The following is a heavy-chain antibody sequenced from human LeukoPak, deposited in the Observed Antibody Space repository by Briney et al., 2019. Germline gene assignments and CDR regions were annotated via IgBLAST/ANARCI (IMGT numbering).Heavy chain of an antibody. J-gene: IGHJ3*02. CDR3: AREGDSSSYSWFAFDI. CDR2: ISSSSSYI. CDR1: GFTFSSYS. D-gene: IGHD6-13*01. Sequence: PGGSLRLSCAASGFTFSSYSMNWVRQAPGQGLEWVSSISSSSSYIYYADSVKGRFTISRDNAKNSLYLQMNSLRAEDTAVYYCAREGDSSSYSWFAFDIWGQGTMVTVSS. V-gene: IGHV3-21*01.